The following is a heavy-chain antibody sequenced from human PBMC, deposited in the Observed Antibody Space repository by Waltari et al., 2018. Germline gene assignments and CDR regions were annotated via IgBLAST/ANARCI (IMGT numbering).Heavy chain of an antibody. CDR1: GFTFSSYA. CDR2: ISGSGGST. CDR3: AKDQDIVVVTALYFDY. D-gene: IGHD2-21*02. Sequence: GFTFSSYAMSWVRQAPGKGLEWVSAISGSGGSTYYADSVKGRFTISRDNSKNTLYLQMNSLRAEDTAVYYCAKDQDIVVVTALYFDYWGQGTLVTVSS. J-gene: IGHJ4*02. V-gene: IGHV3-23*01.